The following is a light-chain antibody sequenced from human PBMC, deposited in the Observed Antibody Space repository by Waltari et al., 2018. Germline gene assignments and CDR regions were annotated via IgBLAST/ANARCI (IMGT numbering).Light chain of an antibody. Sequence: QSALTQPAPVSGSPGQSIAISCTATRSDVGNYNIVSWYQKHPGRAPKLIIYEVSKRPSGMSNCFSGSKSGNTASLTSSGLQAEDEADYYCCSCVAEDSLVFGGGTKLTVL. CDR1: RSDVGNYNI. CDR2: EVS. CDR3: CSCVAEDSLV. V-gene: IGLV2-23*02. J-gene: IGLJ2*01.